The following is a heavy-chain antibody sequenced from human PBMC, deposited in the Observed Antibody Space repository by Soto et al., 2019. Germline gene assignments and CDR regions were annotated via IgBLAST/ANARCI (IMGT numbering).Heavy chain of an antibody. V-gene: IGHV5-51*01. D-gene: IGHD2-21*02. J-gene: IGHJ3*02. CDR1: GYSFTSYW. CDR3: ARSSVVVTAIGAFDI. CDR2: IYPGDSDT. Sequence: GESLKISCKGFGYSFTSYWIGWVRQMPGKGLEWMGIIYPGDSDTRYSPSFQGQVTISADKSISTAYLQWSSLKASDTAMYYCARSSVVVTAIGAFDIWGQGTMVTVSS.